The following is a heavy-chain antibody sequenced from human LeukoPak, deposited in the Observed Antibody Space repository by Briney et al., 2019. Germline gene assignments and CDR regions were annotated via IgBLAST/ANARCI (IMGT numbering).Heavy chain of an antibody. CDR3: ARDGTIWDDAFDI. D-gene: IGHD3-3*01. CDR1: GYTFTSYD. Sequence: ASVKVSCKASGYTFTSYDINWVRQATGQGLEWMGWMNPNSGNTGYAQKFQGRVTITRNTSISTAYMELSSLRSEDTAVYYCARDGTIWDDAFDIWGQGTMVTVSS. V-gene: IGHV1-8*03. CDR2: MNPNSGNT. J-gene: IGHJ3*02.